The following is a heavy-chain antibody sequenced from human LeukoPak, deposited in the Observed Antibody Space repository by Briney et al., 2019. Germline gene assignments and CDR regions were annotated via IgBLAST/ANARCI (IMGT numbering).Heavy chain of an antibody. Sequence: PGGSLRLSCAASGFTFSDYYMSWIRQAPGKGLGWVSYISSSGSFTNYADSVKGRFTISRDNAKNSLYLQMNSLRAEDTAVYYCARVGTIEAAGTCDYWGQGTLVTVSS. CDR2: ISSSGSFT. J-gene: IGHJ4*02. CDR3: ARVGTIEAAGTCDY. D-gene: IGHD6-13*01. CDR1: GFTFSDYY. V-gene: IGHV3-11*05.